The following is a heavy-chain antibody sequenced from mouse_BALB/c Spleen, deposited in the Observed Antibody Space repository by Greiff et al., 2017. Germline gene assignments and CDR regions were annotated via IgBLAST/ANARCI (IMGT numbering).Heavy chain of an antibody. V-gene: IGHV1-87*01. CDR2: IYPGDGDT. CDR3: ARENLGDYAMDY. CDR1: GYTFTSYW. J-gene: IGHJ4*01. Sequence: QVQLKESGAELARPGASVKLSCKASGYTFTSYWMQWVKQRPGQGLEWIGAIYPGDGDTRYTQKFKGKATLTADKSSSTAYMQLSSLASEDSAVYYCARENLGDYAMDYWGQGTSVTVSS.